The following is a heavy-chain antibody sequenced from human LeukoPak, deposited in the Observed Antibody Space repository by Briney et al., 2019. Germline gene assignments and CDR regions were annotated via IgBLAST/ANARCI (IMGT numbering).Heavy chain of an antibody. Sequence: EASVKVSCKASGYTFTSYGISWVRQAPGQGLEWMGWISAYNGNTNYAQKLQGRVTMTTDTSTSTAYMELRSLRSDDTAVYYCATLVLGSYQDSADYWGQGTLVTVSS. CDR2: ISAYNGNT. J-gene: IGHJ4*02. D-gene: IGHD1-26*01. V-gene: IGHV1-18*01. CDR1: GYTFTSYG. CDR3: ATLVLGSYQDSADY.